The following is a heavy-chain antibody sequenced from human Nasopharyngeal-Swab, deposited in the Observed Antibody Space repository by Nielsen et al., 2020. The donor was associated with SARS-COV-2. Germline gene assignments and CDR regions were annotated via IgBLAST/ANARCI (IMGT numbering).Heavy chain of an antibody. J-gene: IGHJ3*02. CDR3: ARDRAPYYYDSSGNDAFDI. CDR2: INPSGGST. D-gene: IGHD3-22*01. CDR1: GYTFTSYY. V-gene: IGHV1-46*01. Sequence: ASVKVSCKASGYTFTSYYMHWVRQAPGQGLEWMGIINPSGGSTSYAQKFQGRVTITADKSTSTAYMELSRLRSEDTAVYYCARDRAPYYYDSSGNDAFDIWGQGTMVTVSS.